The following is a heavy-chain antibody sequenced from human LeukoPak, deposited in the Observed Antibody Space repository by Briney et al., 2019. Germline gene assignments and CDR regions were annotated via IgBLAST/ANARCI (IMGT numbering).Heavy chain of an antibody. D-gene: IGHD1-20*01. V-gene: IGHV3-66*01. CDR1: GFTVSSNY. Sequence: GGSLRLSCAASGFTVSSNYMSWVRQAPGKGLEWFSVIYSGGSTYYADSVKGRFTISRDNSKNTLYLQMNSLRAEDTAVYYCARETHTWNQLPLDYWGQGALVTVSS. J-gene: IGHJ4*02. CDR2: IYSGGST. CDR3: ARETHTWNQLPLDY.